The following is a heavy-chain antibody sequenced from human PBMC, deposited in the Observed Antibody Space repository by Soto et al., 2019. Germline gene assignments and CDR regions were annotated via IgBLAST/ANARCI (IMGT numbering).Heavy chain of an antibody. CDR2: IDSSGVNT. CDR3: VSWVFAHFDY. V-gene: IGHV3-23*01. D-gene: IGHD3-3*01. Sequence: PGGSLTLSCAASRYTFKSHGLSWVRQAPGKGLEWVSTIDSSGVNTHYADSVKGRFTISRDNSRNTLHLQMHDLRADDTALYYCVSWVFAHFDYWGQGTVVTVS. J-gene: IGHJ4*02. CDR1: RYTFKSHG.